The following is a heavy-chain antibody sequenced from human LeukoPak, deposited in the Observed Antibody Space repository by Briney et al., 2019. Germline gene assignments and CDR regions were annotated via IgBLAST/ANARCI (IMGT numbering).Heavy chain of an antibody. CDR2: IYPGDSDT. CDR1: GYSFTSYW. CDR3: ARVGYSSGWDLGY. V-gene: IGHV5-51*01. J-gene: IGHJ4*02. Sequence: GESLKISCKGSGYSFTSYWIGWVRQMPGKGLEWMGIIYPGDSDTGYSPSFQGQVTISADKSISTAYLQWSSLKASDTAMYYCARVGYSSGWDLGYWGQGTLVTVSS. D-gene: IGHD6-19*01.